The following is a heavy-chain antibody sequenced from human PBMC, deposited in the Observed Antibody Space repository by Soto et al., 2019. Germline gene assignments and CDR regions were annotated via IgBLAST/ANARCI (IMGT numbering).Heavy chain of an antibody. CDR2: INPNSGGT. CDR1: GYTFSGYY. J-gene: IGHJ6*02. D-gene: IGHD3-3*01. V-gene: IGHV1-2*04. CDR3: AARTWTIYGGGLTFRGWYYGMDV. Sequence: AASVKVSCKASGYTFSGYYMHWVRQAPGQGLEWMGWINPNSGGTNYAQKFQGWVTMTRDTSISTAYMELSRLRSDDTAVYYCAARTWTIYGGGLTFRGWYYGMDVWGQGTTVTVSS.